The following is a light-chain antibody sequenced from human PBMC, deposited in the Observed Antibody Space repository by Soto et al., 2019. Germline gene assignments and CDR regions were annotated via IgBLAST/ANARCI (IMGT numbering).Light chain of an antibody. Sequence: EIVLTQSPSTLSFSPWERSSLSFMASQSVSSNFLAWYQRKAGQAPRLLIYGASIRATAIPDRFSGSGAGTGFTLTISSLEPEDFAVYYCQQYGRSPPTFGQGTRLEI. J-gene: IGKJ5*01. CDR2: GAS. CDR1: QSVSSNF. V-gene: IGKV3-20*01. CDR3: QQYGRSPPT.